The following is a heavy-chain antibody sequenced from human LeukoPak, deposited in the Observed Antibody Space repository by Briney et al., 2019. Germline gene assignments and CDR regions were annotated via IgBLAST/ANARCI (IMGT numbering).Heavy chain of an antibody. Sequence: SGGSLRLSCAASEFTFSNSGMHWVRQAPGKGLEGGSVIYSGRSTYYVDSVEGRFIISRDNSKNTVYLQMNRLRAEDTAVYYCARGGSWFGEFRWWYMDVWGKGTTVTISS. D-gene: IGHD3-10*01. CDR3: ARGGSWFGEFRWWYMDV. CDR1: EFTFSNSG. CDR2: IYSGRST. V-gene: IGHV3-NL1*01. J-gene: IGHJ6*03.